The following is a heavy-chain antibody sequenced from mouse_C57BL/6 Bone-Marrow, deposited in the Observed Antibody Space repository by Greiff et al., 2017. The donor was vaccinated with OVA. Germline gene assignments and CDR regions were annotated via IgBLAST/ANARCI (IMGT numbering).Heavy chain of an antibody. D-gene: IGHD1-1*01. J-gene: IGHJ4*01. CDR3: ALYYSGYAMDY. CDR2: IYPRSGNN. V-gene: IGHV1-81*01. CDR1: GYTFTSYG. Sequence: VQLVESGAELARPGASVKLSCKASGYTFTSYGISWVKQRTGQGLEWIGEIYPRSGNNYYNEKLKGKATLNEEKSSSTAYMELRRLTSEDSSVYFCALYYSGYAMDYWGQGTSVTVSS.